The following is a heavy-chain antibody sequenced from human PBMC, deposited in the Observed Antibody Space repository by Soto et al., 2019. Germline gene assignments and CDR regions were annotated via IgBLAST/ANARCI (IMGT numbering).Heavy chain of an antibody. V-gene: IGHV1-2*04. Sequence: ASVKVSCKASGYTLTGYYMHWVRQAPGQGLEWMGWINPNSGGTNYAQKFQGWVTMTRDTSISTAYMELSRLRSDDTAVYYCARDLGGEYSYYMDVWGKGTTVTVSS. J-gene: IGHJ6*03. CDR2: INPNSGGT. D-gene: IGHD4-17*01. CDR3: ARDLGGEYSYYMDV. CDR1: GYTLTGYY.